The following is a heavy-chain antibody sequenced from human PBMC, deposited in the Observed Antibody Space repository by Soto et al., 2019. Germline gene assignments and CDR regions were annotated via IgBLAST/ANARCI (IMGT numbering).Heavy chain of an antibody. CDR2: INHSGST. CDR3: ARQATEHYYYYGMDV. D-gene: IGHD4-4*01. V-gene: IGHV4-34*01. Sequence: SETLSLTCAVYGGSFSGYYWSWIRQPPGKGLEWIGEINHSGSTYYNPSLKSRVTISVDTSKNQFSLKLSSVTAADTAVYYCARQATEHYYYYGMDVWGQGTTVTVSS. CDR1: GGSFSGYY. J-gene: IGHJ6*02.